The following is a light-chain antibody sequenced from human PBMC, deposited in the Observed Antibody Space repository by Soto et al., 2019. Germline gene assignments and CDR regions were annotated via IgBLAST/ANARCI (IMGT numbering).Light chain of an antibody. CDR1: QSISSS. CDR2: TAS. Sequence: GASITITCLASQSISSSLNWYQQKPGKAPELLIYTASTLESGVPSRFSGRGSGTDFTLTITNLQPEDFATYYCQQIHNFPLTFGRGTKVDIK. V-gene: IGKV1-39*01. J-gene: IGKJ4*01. CDR3: QQIHNFPLT.